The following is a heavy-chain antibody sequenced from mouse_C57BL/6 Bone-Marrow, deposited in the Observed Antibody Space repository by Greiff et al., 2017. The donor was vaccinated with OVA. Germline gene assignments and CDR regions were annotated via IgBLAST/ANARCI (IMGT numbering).Heavy chain of an antibody. Sequence: QVQLQQPGAELVKPGASVKMSCKASGYTFTSYWITWVKQRPGQGLEWIGDIYPGSGSTNYNEKFKSKATLTLDTSSSTAYMQLSSLTSEDSAVHDCARYSNYLYYYAMDYWGQGTSVTVSS. CDR2: IYPGSGST. V-gene: IGHV1-55*01. CDR1: GYTFTSYW. D-gene: IGHD2-5*01. CDR3: ARYSNYLYYYAMDY. J-gene: IGHJ4*01.